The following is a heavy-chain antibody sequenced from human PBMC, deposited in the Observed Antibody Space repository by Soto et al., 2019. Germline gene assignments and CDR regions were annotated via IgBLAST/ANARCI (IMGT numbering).Heavy chain of an antibody. CDR2: IDPSDSYT. Sequence: PGESLKISCKGSGYSFTSYWISWVLQMPWKGLEWMGRIDPSDSYTNYSPSFQGHVTISADKSISTAYLQWSSLKASDTAMYYCARHPITIFGVVTPGGTAPLYYYGMDVWGQGTTVTVSS. D-gene: IGHD3-3*01. V-gene: IGHV5-10-1*01. CDR1: GYSFTSYW. J-gene: IGHJ6*02. CDR3: ARHPITIFGVVTPGGTAPLYYYGMDV.